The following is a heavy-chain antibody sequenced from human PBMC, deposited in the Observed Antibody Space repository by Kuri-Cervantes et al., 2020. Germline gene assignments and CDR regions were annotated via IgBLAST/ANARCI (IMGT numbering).Heavy chain of an antibody. Sequence: GESLKISCAASGFTFRNYAMTWVRQTPGKGLEWVSGINWNGGRTGYADSVKGRFTIPRDNAKNSLYLQMNSLRAEDTAVYYCARVGGGSFRAQADAFDIWGQGTMVTVSS. CDR1: GFTFRNYA. J-gene: IGHJ3*02. CDR3: ARVGGGSFRAQADAFDI. CDR2: INWNGGRT. D-gene: IGHD1-26*01. V-gene: IGHV3-20*04.